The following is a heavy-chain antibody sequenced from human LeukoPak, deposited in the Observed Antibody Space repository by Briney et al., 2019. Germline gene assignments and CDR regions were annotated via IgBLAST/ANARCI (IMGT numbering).Heavy chain of an antibody. CDR2: ISGSGGST. V-gene: IGHV3-23*01. CDR1: GFTFSSYA. Sequence: GGSLRLSCAASGFTFSSYAMSWVRQAPGKGLEWVSAISGSGGSTYYADSVKGRFTISRDNSKNTLYLQMNSLRAEDTAVYYCAKGDIVATITTAVPAYWGQGTLVTVSS. D-gene: IGHD5-12*01. CDR3: AKGDIVATITTAVPAY. J-gene: IGHJ4*02.